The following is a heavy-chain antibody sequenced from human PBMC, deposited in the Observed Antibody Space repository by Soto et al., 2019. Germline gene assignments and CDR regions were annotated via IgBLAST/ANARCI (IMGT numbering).Heavy chain of an antibody. CDR2: ISSSSSYI. CDR3: ARVGRASGGDYYYYGMDV. CDR1: GFTFSSYS. J-gene: IGHJ6*02. Sequence: GGSLRLSCAASGFTFSSYSMNWVRQAPGKGLEWVSSISSSSSYIYYADSVKGRFTISRDNAKNSLYLQMNSLRAEDTAVYYCARVGRASGGDYYYYGMDVWGQGTTVTVSS. D-gene: IGHD3-10*01. V-gene: IGHV3-21*01.